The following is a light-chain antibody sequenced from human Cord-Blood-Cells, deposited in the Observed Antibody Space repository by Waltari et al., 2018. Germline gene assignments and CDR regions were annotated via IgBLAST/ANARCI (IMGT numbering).Light chain of an antibody. Sequence: QSVLTQPPSVSAAPGQKVTIPCSGSSSNLGNNYVSWYQQLPGTAPKLLIYENNKRPSGIPDRFSGSKSGTSATLGITGLQTGDEADYYCGTWDSSLSAYVFGTGTKVTVL. CDR3: GTWDSSLSAYV. CDR2: ENN. J-gene: IGLJ1*01. CDR1: SSNLGNNY. V-gene: IGLV1-51*02.